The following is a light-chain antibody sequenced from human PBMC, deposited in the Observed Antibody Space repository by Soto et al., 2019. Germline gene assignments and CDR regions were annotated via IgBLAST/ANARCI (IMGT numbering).Light chain of an antibody. CDR3: QKYNGAPRT. CDR1: QGISNY. V-gene: IGKV1-27*01. J-gene: IGKJ1*01. Sequence: DIQMTQSPSSLSASIGDRVTITCRASQGISNYLAWYQHKAGKVPNLLIYVASTLQSGGPSRFSGSGSGTEFTLTISSLQPEDVATYYCQKYNGAPRTFGQGTKVEI. CDR2: VAS.